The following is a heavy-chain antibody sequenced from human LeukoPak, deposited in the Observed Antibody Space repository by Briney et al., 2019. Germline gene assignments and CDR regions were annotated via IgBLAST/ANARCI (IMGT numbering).Heavy chain of an antibody. Sequence: GGSLRLSCAASGFTFSSYAMYWVRQAPGKGLEWVAVISYDGSNKNYADSVKGRLTISRDNSKNTLYLQMNSLRAEDTAVYYCARGAPPDYWGQGTLVTVSS. J-gene: IGHJ4*02. CDR3: ARGAPPDY. V-gene: IGHV3-30-3*01. CDR1: GFTFSSYA. CDR2: ISYDGSNK.